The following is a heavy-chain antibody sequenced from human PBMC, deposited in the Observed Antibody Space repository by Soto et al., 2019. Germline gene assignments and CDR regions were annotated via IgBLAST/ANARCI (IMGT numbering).Heavy chain of an antibody. CDR3: ASGIDLYYAMDV. J-gene: IGHJ6*01. Sequence: PSETLSLTCAVSGYSISSGYYWGWIRQPPGKGLEWIGSIYHSGSTYYNASLKSRVTISVDTSKNQFSLKLTSVTDADTAVYYCASGIDLYYAMDVWGQGTKVTVYS. CDR2: IYHSGST. CDR1: GYSISSGYY. V-gene: IGHV4-38-2*01.